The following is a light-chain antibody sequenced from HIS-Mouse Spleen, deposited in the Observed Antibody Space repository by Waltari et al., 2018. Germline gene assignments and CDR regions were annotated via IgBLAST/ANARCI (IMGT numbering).Light chain of an antibody. CDR3: QQYGSSPPLT. V-gene: IGKV3-20*01. CDR1: PSVSSSY. J-gene: IGKJ4*01. CDR2: GAS. Sequence: EIVLTQSPGTLSLSPGERATLSCRASPSVSSSYLARYQQKPGQAPRLLIYGASSRATGIPDRFSGSGSGTDFTLTISRLEPEDFAVYYCQQYGSSPPLTFGGGTKVEIK.